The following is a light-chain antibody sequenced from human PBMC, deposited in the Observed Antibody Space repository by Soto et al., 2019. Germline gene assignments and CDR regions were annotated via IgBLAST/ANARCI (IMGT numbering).Light chain of an antibody. J-gene: IGLJ1*01. CDR3: SSHTSDRTRV. Sequence: QSALTQPASVSGSPGQSIAISCTGTSSDVGGYNYVSWYQQHPGKAPKLMIHEVSNRPSGISDRFSGSKSGNTASLTIAGLQADDEADYYCSSHTSDRTRVFATGTKVAVL. CDR1: SSDVGGYNY. CDR2: EVS. V-gene: IGLV2-14*01.